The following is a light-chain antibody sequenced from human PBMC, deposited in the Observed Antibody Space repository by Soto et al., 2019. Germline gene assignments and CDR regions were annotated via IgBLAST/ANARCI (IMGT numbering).Light chain of an antibody. V-gene: IGLV2-14*01. Sequence: QSALTQPASVSGSPGQPITISCTGTSSDVGGYNYVSWYQQHPGKAPKLMIYDVSNRPSGVSNRFSGSKSGNTASLTISGLQAEDEADYYGSSYTSSSTLEVFGGGTKLTVL. CDR2: DVS. CDR1: SSDVGGYNY. CDR3: SSYTSSSTLEV. J-gene: IGLJ3*02.